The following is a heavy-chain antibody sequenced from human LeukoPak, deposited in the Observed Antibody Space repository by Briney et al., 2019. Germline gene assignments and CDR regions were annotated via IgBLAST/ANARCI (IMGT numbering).Heavy chain of an antibody. CDR1: GYTFTDYA. V-gene: IGHV1-3*01. CDR2: INVGNGNT. J-gene: IGHJ4*02. Sequence: GASVKVSCKASGYTFTDYAIQWVRQAPGQKLEWMGWINVGNGNTQYSQKFQGRVTITRDTSASTACMELSSLRSEDTAVYYCAREKNDWPFYWGQGMLVTVSS. CDR3: AREKNDWPFY. D-gene: IGHD1-1*01.